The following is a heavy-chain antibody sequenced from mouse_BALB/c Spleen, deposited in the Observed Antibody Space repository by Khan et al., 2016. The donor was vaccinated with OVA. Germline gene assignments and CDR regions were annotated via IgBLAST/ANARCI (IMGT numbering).Heavy chain of an antibody. CDR3: ARGASYWYFDV. J-gene: IGHJ1*01. CDR1: GYTFTNYG. CDR2: INTYTGEP. V-gene: IGHV9-1*02. Sequence: QIQLVQSGPELKKPVETVKISCKASGYTFTNYGMNWVKQAPGKGLKWMGWINTYTGEPTYTDDFKGRFAFSLETSASTAYLQINNLKNEDMATYFCARGASYWYFDVWGAGTTVTVSS.